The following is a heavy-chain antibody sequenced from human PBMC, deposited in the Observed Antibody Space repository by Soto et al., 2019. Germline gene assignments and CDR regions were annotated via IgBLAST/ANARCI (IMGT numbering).Heavy chain of an antibody. Sequence: SETLSLTCAVYAGSFSGYYWNWIRQPPGKGLEWIGEINHSGSTNYNPSLKSRVTISVDTSKNQFSLKLSSVTAADTAMYYCARIPLGTYLVRGFPYWGQGTLVTVS. CDR1: AGSFSGYY. D-gene: IGHD3-10*01. J-gene: IGHJ4*02. V-gene: IGHV4-34*01. CDR2: INHSGST. CDR3: ARIPLGTYLVRGFPY.